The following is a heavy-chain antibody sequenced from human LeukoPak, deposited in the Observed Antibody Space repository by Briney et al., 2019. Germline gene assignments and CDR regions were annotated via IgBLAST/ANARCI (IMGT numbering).Heavy chain of an antibody. D-gene: IGHD3-22*01. Sequence: GESLKISCKGSGYIFTNYWIAWVRQMPGKGLEWMGIIYPDDSDTRYSPSFQGQVTISADKSISTAYLQWSSLKASDTATYYCARRSYYDSGGYYYDFWGQGTLVTVSS. V-gene: IGHV5-51*01. CDR2: IYPDDSDT. CDR3: ARRSYYDSGGYYYDF. CDR1: GYIFTNYW. J-gene: IGHJ4*02.